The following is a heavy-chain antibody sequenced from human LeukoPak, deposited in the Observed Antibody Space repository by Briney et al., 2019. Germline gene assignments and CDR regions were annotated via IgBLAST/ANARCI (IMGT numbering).Heavy chain of an antibody. D-gene: IGHD3-10*01. Sequence: VKVSFKASGYTFTSYDINWVRPAPGQGLEWMGGIIPIFGTANYAQKFQGRVTITADESTSTAYMELSSLRSEDTAVYYCARREYYYGSGSYYGVGWFDPWGQGTLVTVSS. V-gene: IGHV1-69*13. CDR1: GYTFTSYD. CDR3: ARREYYYGSGSYYGVGWFDP. J-gene: IGHJ5*02. CDR2: IIPIFGTA.